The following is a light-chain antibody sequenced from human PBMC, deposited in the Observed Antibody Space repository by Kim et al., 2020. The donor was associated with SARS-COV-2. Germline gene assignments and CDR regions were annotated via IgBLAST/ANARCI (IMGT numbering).Light chain of an antibody. CDR3: GAWDDTLKGYV. Sequence: GHSVTISCSGSSSNIETNTINWYQQLPGTAPKLLIYTTNQRPSGVPDRFSGSKSGTSASLAISGLQSEDEGDYYCGAWDDTLKGYVFGTGTKVTVL. CDR2: TTN. V-gene: IGLV1-44*01. CDR1: SSNIETNT. J-gene: IGLJ1*01.